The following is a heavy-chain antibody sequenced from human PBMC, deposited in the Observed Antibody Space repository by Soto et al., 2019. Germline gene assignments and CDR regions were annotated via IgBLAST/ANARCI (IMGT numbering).Heavy chain of an antibody. J-gene: IGHJ4*02. V-gene: IGHV4-34*01. D-gene: IGHD3-10*01. CDR2: INHSGST. Sequence: SETLSLTCAVYGGSFSGYYWSWIRQPPGKGLEWIGEINHSGSTNYNPSLKSRVTISVDTSKNQFSLKLSSVTAADTAVYYCARGRRGYYGSGSYYNGNHYWGQGTLVTVSS. CDR3: ARGRRGYYGSGSYYNGNHY. CDR1: GGSFSGYY.